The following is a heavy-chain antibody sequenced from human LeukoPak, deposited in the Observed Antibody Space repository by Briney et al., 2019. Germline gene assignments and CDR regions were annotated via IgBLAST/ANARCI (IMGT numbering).Heavy chain of an antibody. CDR1: GGSISSSSYY. D-gene: IGHD3-16*01. CDR2: IYYSGST. V-gene: IGHV4-39*01. J-gene: IGHJ1*01. Sequence: PSETLSLTCTVSGGSISSSSYYWGWIRQPPGKGLEGIGSIYYSGSTYYNPSLKSRSTISVDTSKNQFSLKLSSVTAADTAVYYCASWGYFQHWGQGTLVTVSS. CDR3: ASWGYFQH.